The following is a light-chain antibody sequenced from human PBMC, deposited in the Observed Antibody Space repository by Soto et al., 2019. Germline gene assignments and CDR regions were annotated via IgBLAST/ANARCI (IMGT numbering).Light chain of an antibody. V-gene: IGKV1-9*01. CDR1: QGINIF. CDR3: QQRNSYPRT. Sequence: QSPSFLSASVGDRVTITCRASQGINIFLAWFQQKPGKAPNLLISAASTLQSGVPSRFSGSGCETELNLTITSLQPEDSATYYCQQRNSYPRTFGQGTKVDIK. J-gene: IGKJ2*01. CDR2: AAS.